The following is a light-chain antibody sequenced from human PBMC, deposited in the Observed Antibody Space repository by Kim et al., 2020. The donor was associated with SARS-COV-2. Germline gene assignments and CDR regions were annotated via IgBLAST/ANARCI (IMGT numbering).Light chain of an antibody. V-gene: IGKV4-1*01. CDR2: WAS. CDR3: QRYYSTPRT. Sequence: ATINCKSSQSVLYSSNNKNYLAWYQQKPGQPPKLLIYWASTRESGVPDRFSGSGSGTDFTLTIRSLQAEDVAVYYCQRYYSTPRTFGPGTKVDIK. CDR1: QSVLYSSNNKNY. J-gene: IGKJ3*01.